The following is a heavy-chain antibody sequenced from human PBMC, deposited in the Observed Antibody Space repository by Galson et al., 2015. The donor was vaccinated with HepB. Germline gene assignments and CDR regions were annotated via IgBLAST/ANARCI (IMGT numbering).Heavy chain of an antibody. J-gene: IGHJ4*02. CDR2: ISSSSSTI. CDR1: GFSFSTYS. D-gene: IGHD2-2*01. CDR3: ARDRYQLLSRAYYFDY. V-gene: IGHV3-48*01. Sequence: SLRLSCAASGFSFSTYSMNWVRQAPGKGLEWVSYISSSSSTIYYADSVKGRFTISRDNAKNSLYLQMKSLRAEDTAVYYCARDRYQLLSRAYYFDYWGQGTLVTVSS.